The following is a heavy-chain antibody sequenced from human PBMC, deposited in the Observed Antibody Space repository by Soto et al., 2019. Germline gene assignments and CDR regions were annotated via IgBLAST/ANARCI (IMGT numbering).Heavy chain of an antibody. CDR2: SNIGNGNT. V-gene: IGHV1-3*04. CDR3: ARGPLCGGVCYDHWLDP. Sequence: ASVKVSCKTSGYTFTSYAIHWVRQASGQGLEWMGWSNIGNGNTKYSQKFQGRVTLTRDTSASTAYMELRSLRSEDTAVYYCARGPLCGGVCYDHWLDPWGQGTLVTVSS. CDR1: GYTFTSYA. D-gene: IGHD2-21*02. J-gene: IGHJ5*02.